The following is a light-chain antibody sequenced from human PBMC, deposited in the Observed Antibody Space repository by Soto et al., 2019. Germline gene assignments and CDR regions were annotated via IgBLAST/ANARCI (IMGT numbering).Light chain of an antibody. J-gene: IGKJ5*01. Sequence: EIVLTQSPATLSLSPGERATLSCRASQSVSSYLAWYQQKPGQAPRLLIYDASSRATGIPARFSGSGSGTDFTLTIISLEPEAFAVYYCQQRSNWITFGQGTRLEIK. CDR3: QQRSNWIT. CDR1: QSVSSY. V-gene: IGKV3-11*01. CDR2: DAS.